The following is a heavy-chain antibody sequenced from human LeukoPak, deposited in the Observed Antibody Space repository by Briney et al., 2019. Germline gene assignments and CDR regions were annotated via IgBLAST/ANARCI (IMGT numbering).Heavy chain of an antibody. CDR3: ARERLTYYYDSSGYTDYDY. Sequence: ASVKVSCKASGYTFNSFGISWVRQAPGQGLEWMGWISAYNGNTHHPEKLQGRLTMTTDTPTSTAYMELRSLRSDDTAVYYCARERLTYYYDSSGYTDYDYWGQGTLVTVSS. D-gene: IGHD3-22*01. CDR2: ISAYNGNT. V-gene: IGHV1-18*01. CDR1: GYTFNSFG. J-gene: IGHJ4*02.